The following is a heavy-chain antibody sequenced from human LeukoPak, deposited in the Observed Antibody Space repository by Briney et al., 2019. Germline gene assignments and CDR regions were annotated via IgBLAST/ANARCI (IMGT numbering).Heavy chain of an antibody. Sequence: SETLSLTCTVSGGSISSYYWSWIRQPPGKGLEWIGYIYYSGSTKYNPSLKSRVTISLDTSKNQFSLKVRSVTAADTAVYYCARGSSERGYYNYYYMDVWGKGTTVTISS. V-gene: IGHV4-59*01. D-gene: IGHD1-1*01. CDR2: IYYSGST. CDR1: GGSISSYY. J-gene: IGHJ6*03. CDR3: ARGSSERGYYNYYYMDV.